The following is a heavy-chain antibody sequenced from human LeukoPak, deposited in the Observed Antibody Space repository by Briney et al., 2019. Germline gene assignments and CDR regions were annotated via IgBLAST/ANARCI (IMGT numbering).Heavy chain of an antibody. CDR1: GGSISSCY. J-gene: IGHJ4*02. CDR2: IYYSGST. V-gene: IGHV4-59*01. D-gene: IGHD2-21*02. Sequence: SETLSLTCTVSGGSISSCYWSWIRQPPGKGLEWIGYIYYSGSTNYNPSLKSRVTISVDTSKNQFSLKLSSVTAADTAVYYCARGDCGGDCPFDYWGQRTLVTVSS. CDR3: ARGDCGGDCPFDY.